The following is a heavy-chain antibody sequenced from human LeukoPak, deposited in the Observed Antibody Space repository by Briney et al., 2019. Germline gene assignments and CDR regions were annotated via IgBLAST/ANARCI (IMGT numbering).Heavy chain of an antibody. CDR2: ILPMFGII. J-gene: IGHJ4*02. CDR1: GGTFSTYA. V-gene: IGHV1-69*13. CDR3: ARDLAFQAVAGTFDY. Sequence: ASVKVSCKTSGGTFSTYALNWVRQAPGQGLEWMGGILPMFGIINYGQKFQDRVTFVADESTTTAYMELSSLTSEDTAVYYCARDLAFQAVAGTFDYWGQGTLVTVSS. D-gene: IGHD6-19*01.